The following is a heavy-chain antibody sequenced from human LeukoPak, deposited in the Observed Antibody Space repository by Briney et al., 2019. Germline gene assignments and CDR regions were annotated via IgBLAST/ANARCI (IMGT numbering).Heavy chain of an antibody. D-gene: IGHD3-22*01. Sequence: PGGSLRLSCAAPGFTFSTYWMHWVRQAPGKGLVWVSRIKSDGGTNYAGSVKGRFTISRDNAKKTVSLQMNSLRPEDTGVYYCARAPSEIGGYYPEYFRHWGQGTLVTVSS. CDR1: GFTFSTYW. CDR3: ARAPSEIGGYYPEYFRH. J-gene: IGHJ1*01. CDR2: IKSDGGT. V-gene: IGHV3-74*01.